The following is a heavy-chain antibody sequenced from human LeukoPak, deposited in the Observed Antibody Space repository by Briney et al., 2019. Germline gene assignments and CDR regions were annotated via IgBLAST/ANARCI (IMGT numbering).Heavy chain of an antibody. D-gene: IGHD1-1*01. CDR3: VLGAYWNDDKNAFHI. J-gene: IGHJ3*02. CDR1: GLTFSSYD. Sequence: TGESLRLSCAASGLTFSSYDMHWVRQPPGAGLEWVSKIGATGDTYYAGSVKGRFTITRENAKKSLYLQMSSLRVEDTAVYFCVLGAYWNDDKNAFHIWGPGTMVTVSS. CDR2: IGATGDT. V-gene: IGHV3-13*01.